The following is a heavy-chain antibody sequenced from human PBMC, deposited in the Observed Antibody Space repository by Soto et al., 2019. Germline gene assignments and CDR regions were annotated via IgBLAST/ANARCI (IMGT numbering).Heavy chain of an antibody. D-gene: IGHD3-10*01. J-gene: IGHJ6*04. CDR3: ARVWFGPAV. V-gene: IGHV3-74*01. Sequence: VQLVESGGGLVQPGGSLRLSCAASGFTFSGLSMHLVRQAPGKGLVWVSGIDNAGTDSTYAASVKGRFTSSRDNAKNTLYLQMNSLCVEDSAVYYCARVWFGPAVWGKGTMVTVSS. CDR2: IDNAGTDS. CDR1: GFTFSGLS.